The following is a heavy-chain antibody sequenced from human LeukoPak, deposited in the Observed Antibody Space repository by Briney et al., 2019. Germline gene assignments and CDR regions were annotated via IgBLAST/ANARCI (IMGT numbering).Heavy chain of an antibody. CDR1: GGSISSGGYY. Sequence: SQTLSLTCTVSGGSISSGGYYWSWIRQHPGKGLEWIGYIYYSGSTYYNPSLKSRVTIPVDTSKYQFSLKLSSVTAADTAVYYCARDIIGDYYDFWSGYYTNWFDPWGQGTLVTVSS. CDR3: ARDIIGDYYDFWSGYYTNWFDP. CDR2: IYYSGST. J-gene: IGHJ5*02. V-gene: IGHV4-31*03. D-gene: IGHD3-3*01.